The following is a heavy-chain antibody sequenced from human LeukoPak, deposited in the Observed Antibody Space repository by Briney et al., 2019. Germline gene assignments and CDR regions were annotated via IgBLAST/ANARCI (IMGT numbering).Heavy chain of an antibody. D-gene: IGHD3-22*01. CDR1: GFSFSTYR. Sequence: GGSLRLSCAASGFSFSTYRMTGVRQAPGKGLECVANIKIDGGETYYLDSVKGRFTISRDNPKNSLYLQMNSLRVENTAVYFCTRELNHDSDAWGQGTLVTVSS. CDR2: IKIDGGET. CDR3: TRELNHDSDA. J-gene: IGHJ5*02. V-gene: IGHV3-7*01.